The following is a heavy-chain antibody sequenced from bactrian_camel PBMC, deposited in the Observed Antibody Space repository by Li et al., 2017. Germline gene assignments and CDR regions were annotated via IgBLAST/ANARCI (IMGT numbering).Heavy chain of an antibody. CDR2: IYQGGAKT. CDR1: GDTRSSYC. V-gene: IGHV3S25*01. D-gene: IGHD1*01. Sequence: QLVESGGGPVQAGGSLRLSCVASGDTRSSYCMTWFRQAPGKEREGVSAIYQGGAKTYYADSVKARFTISQDNARNTVYLQMNSLKPEDTAMYYCAASTRWGGPLLSGDYNFWGQGTQVTVS. CDR3: AASTRWGGPLLSGDYNF. J-gene: IGHJ4*01.